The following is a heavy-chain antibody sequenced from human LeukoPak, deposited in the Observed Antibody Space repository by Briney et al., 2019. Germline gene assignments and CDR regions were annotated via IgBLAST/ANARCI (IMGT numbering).Heavy chain of an antibody. Sequence: AGGSLRLSCAASGCTFSSYWMHWVRQAPGKGLVWVSRINSDGSSTRYADSVKGRFTISRDNAKNSLYLQMNSLRAEDTAVYYCARNYYDSSGPSWFDPWDQGTLVTVSS. CDR1: GCTFSSYW. J-gene: IGHJ5*02. D-gene: IGHD3-22*01. V-gene: IGHV3-74*01. CDR2: INSDGSST. CDR3: ARNYYDSSGPSWFDP.